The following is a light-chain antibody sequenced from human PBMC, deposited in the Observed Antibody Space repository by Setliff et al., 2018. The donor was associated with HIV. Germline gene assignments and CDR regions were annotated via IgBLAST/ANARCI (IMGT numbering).Light chain of an antibody. CDR3: CSYTSSTTLV. CDR1: SSDVGGYDY. J-gene: IGLJ1*01. V-gene: IGLV2-14*01. CDR2: EVG. Sequence: PGQSITISCTGTSSDVGGYDYVSWYQQHPGKVPKLMLYEVGNRPSGVSNRFSGSKSGNTASLTISGLQAEDEADYYCCSYTSSTTLVFGTGTKVTVL.